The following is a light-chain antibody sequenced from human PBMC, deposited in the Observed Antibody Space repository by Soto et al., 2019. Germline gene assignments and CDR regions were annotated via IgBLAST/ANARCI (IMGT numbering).Light chain of an antibody. CDR3: QQYNGNLYS. CDR2: DAS. J-gene: IGKJ2*03. CDR1: HSVSSW. Sequence: DIQMTQSPSALSASVGDRGTITCRASHSVSSWLAWYQQKPGKAPKLLIYDASSLENEVSSRFSGSGSGTEFTLTIRSLQPEDSATYFWQQYNGNLYSFGQGTKLEIK. V-gene: IGKV1-5*01.